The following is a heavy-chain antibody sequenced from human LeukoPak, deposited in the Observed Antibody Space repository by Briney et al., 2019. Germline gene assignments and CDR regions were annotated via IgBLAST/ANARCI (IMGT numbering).Heavy chain of an antibody. J-gene: IGHJ4*02. CDR3: ARDRPVIYGSGSSPFDY. V-gene: IGHV3-48*03. CDR2: ISSSGSTI. D-gene: IGHD3-10*01. CDR1: GFTFSSYE. Sequence: LSGGSLRLSCAASGFTFSSYEMNWVRQAPGKGLEWVSYISSSGSTIYYADSVKGRFTISRDNAKNSLYLQMNSLRAEDTAVYYCARDRPVIYGSGSSPFDYWGQGTLVTVSS.